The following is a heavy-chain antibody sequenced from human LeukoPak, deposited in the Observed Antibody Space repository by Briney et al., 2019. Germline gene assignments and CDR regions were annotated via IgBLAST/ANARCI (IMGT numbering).Heavy chain of an antibody. D-gene: IGHD3-16*01. Sequence: GASVKVSCKASGYTFTIYYMHWVRQAPGQGLEWMGIINPSGGSTSYAQKFQGRVTMTRDMSTSTVYMELSSLRSEDTAAYYCARVLTVWGRYSLNYWGQGTLVTVSS. CDR3: ARVLTVWGRYSLNY. CDR1: GYTFTIYY. J-gene: IGHJ4*02. CDR2: INPSGGST. V-gene: IGHV1-46*01.